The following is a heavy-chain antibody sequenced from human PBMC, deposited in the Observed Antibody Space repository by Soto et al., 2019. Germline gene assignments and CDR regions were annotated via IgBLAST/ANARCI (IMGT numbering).Heavy chain of an antibody. D-gene: IGHD2-21*02. V-gene: IGHV4-31*03. J-gene: IGHJ6*02. CDR1: GGSVTSGGYY. CDR2: IHNSGST. Sequence: QVQLQESGPGLVKPSQTLSLTCTVSGGSVTSGGYYWTWIRQHPGKGLEWIGYIHNSGSTYYNPSLKRRINTSVDKSNNKISLKLSFVTAADTAVYYCATNRGDPTGYYSYGMDVWGQGTRVTVSS. CDR3: ATNRGDPTGYYSYGMDV.